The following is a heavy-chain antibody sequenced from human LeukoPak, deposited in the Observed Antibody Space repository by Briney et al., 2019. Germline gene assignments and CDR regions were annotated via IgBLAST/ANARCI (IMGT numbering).Heavy chain of an antibody. J-gene: IGHJ1*01. CDR3: ARGRSSYYDSGGYYYLMY. D-gene: IGHD3-22*01. Sequence: TGGSLGLSCAASGFTVSSNYMSWVRQAPGKGLEWVAVIYSGGSAYYADPVKGRFTISRDNSKNTLYLQMNSLRAEDTAVYYCARGRSSYYDSGGYYYLMYWGQGTLVTVSS. V-gene: IGHV3-53*01. CDR2: IYSGGSA. CDR1: GFTVSSNY.